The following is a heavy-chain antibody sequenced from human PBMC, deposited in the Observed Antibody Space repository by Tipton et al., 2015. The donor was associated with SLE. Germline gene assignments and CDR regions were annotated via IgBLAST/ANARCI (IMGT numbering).Heavy chain of an antibody. J-gene: IGHJ4*02. V-gene: IGHV3-66*03. Sequence: SLRLFCAASGFSVTNNYMSWVRQAPGKGLEWVSVIYVPGDTYYADSVKGRFTISRDNSKNTVYLQMNRLRVEDTAVYYCAGGTGAYFDHWGQGTLVTVSS. D-gene: IGHD3-16*01. CDR3: AGGTGAYFDH. CDR2: IYVPGDT. CDR1: GFSVTNNY.